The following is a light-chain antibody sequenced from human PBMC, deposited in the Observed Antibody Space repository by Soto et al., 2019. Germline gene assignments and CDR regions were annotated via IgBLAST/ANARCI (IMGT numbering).Light chain of an antibody. J-gene: IGKJ5*01. Sequence: EIVLTQSPATLSLSPGERATLSCRASQSVSSYLAWYQQKPGQAPRLLIYDASNRATGIPARFSGSGSGTEFTLTISSLQSEDFAVYYCQQYNNWPIFGQGTRLEIK. CDR3: QQYNNWPI. CDR2: DAS. CDR1: QSVSSY. V-gene: IGKV3-11*01.